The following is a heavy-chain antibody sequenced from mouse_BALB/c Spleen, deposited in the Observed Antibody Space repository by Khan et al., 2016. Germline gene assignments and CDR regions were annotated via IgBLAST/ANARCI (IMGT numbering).Heavy chain of an antibody. CDR1: DYAFTSYN. CDR3: AIEGISTVVSKGLDY. D-gene: IGHD1-1*01. V-gene: IGHV1S135*01. CDR2: IDPYNGGT. Sequence: VQLQQSGPELVKPGASVKVSCKASDYAFTSYNMYWVKQSHGKSLECIGYIDPYNGGTNYNQKFKGKATLIVDKSSSTAYMHLNSLTSEDSAVYYCAIEGISTVVSKGLDYWGQGTTLTVSS. J-gene: IGHJ2*01.